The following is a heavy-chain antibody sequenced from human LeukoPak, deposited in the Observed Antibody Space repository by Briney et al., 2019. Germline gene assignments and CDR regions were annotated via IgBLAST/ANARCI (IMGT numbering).Heavy chain of an antibody. J-gene: IGHJ5*02. Sequence: PSETLSLTCTVSGYSINSGFYWGWIRQPPGKGLEWIGSIYHSGSTHYKSSLKSRVTISVDTSKNQFSLKLSSVTAADTAVYYCAIGIAAAGMSWGAFDPWGQGTLVTVSS. CDR3: AIGIAAAGMSWGAFDP. D-gene: IGHD6-13*01. CDR2: IYHSGST. V-gene: IGHV4-38-2*02. CDR1: GYSINSGFY.